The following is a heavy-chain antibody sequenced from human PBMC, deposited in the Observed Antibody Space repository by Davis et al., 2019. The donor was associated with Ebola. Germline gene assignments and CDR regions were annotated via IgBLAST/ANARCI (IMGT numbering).Heavy chain of an antibody. CDR1: GGSISSDDYY. D-gene: IGHD3-22*01. Sequence: MPSETLSLTCTVSGGSISSDDYYWSWIRQHPGKGLEWIGFISYSGFTYYNPSLKSRVTMSVDTSKNQFSLKLSSVTAADTAVYYCARHPLYYYDSSGYYSKRWDFDYWGQGTLVTVSS. CDR3: ARHPLYYYDSSGYYSKRWDFDY. CDR2: ISYSGFT. V-gene: IGHV4-31*03. J-gene: IGHJ4*02.